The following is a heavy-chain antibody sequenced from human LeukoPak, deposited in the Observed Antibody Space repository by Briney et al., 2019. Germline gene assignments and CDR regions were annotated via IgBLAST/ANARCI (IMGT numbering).Heavy chain of an antibody. Sequence: ASVKVSCKASGYTFTIYGISWVRQAPGQGLEWMGWISAYNGKTNYAQKLQGRVTITTDTSTSTAYMELRSLRSDDTAVYYCAREAIYYDSSGYYDFDYWGQGTLVTVSS. CDR2: ISAYNGKT. D-gene: IGHD3-22*01. CDR1: GYTFTIYG. V-gene: IGHV1-18*01. J-gene: IGHJ4*02. CDR3: AREAIYYDSSGYYDFDY.